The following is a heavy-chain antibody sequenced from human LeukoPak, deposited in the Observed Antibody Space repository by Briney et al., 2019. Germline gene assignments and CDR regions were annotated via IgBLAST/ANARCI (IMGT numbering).Heavy chain of an antibody. CDR2: SYHTGST. Sequence: PSETLSLTCTLSADSISSYYWSWIRHPPGEVRGWIGYSYHTGSTTYNPSLNRRVTISVDKTKNQFSLKLSSVTAGDTDVYYCATGYSSTWYYFDYWGQGTLVTVSS. CDR3: ATGYSSTWYYFDY. CDR1: ADSISSYY. J-gene: IGHJ4*02. D-gene: IGHD6-13*01. V-gene: IGHV4-59*01.